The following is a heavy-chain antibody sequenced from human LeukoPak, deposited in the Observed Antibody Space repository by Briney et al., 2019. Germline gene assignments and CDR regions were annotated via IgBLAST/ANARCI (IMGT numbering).Heavy chain of an antibody. D-gene: IGHD5-24*01. V-gene: IGHV4-59*01. CDR2: IYYSGST. Sequence: SETLSLTCTVSGGSISSYYWSWIRQPPGKGLEWIGYIYYSGSTNYNPSLKSRVTISVDTSKNQFSLKLSSVTAADTAVYYCARENVEMATIPRAFDIWAQGTMVTVSS. CDR1: GGSISSYY. J-gene: IGHJ3*02. CDR3: ARENVEMATIPRAFDI.